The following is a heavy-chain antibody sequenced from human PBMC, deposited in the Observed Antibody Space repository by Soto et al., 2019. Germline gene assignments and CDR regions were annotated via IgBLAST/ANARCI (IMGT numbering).Heavy chain of an antibody. J-gene: IGHJ4*02. CDR2: IIPIFGTA. CDR3: ASHPGPYGDYDDY. V-gene: IGHV1-69*06. Sequence: SVKVSCKASGGTFSSYAISWVRQAPGQGLEWMGGIIPIFGTANYAQKFQGRVTITADKSTSTAYMELSSLRSEDTAVYYCASHPGPYGDYDDYWGQGTLVTVPQ. D-gene: IGHD4-17*01. CDR1: GGTFSSYA.